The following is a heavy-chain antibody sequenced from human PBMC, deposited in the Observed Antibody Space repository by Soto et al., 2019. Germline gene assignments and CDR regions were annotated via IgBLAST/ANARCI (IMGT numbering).Heavy chain of an antibody. CDR3: ARHLGYSGYRGYYYYYMDV. V-gene: IGHV4-59*08. CDR2: IYYSGST. CDR1: GGSISSYY. J-gene: IGHJ6*03. Sequence: PSETLSLTCTVSGGSISSYYWSWIRQPPGKGLEWIGYIYYSGSTNYNPSLKSRVTISVDTSKNQFSPKLSSVTAADTAVYYCARHLGYSGYRGYYYYYMDVWGKGTTVTVSS. D-gene: IGHD5-12*01.